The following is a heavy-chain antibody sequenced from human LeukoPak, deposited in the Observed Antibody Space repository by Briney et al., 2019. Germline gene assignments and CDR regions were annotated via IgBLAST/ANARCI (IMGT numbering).Heavy chain of an antibody. CDR1: GHSLSELS. J-gene: IGHJ4*02. CDR2: FDPEEAKM. CDR3: TTWSGDFWSGFVN. V-gene: IGHV1-24*01. Sequence: ASVTVSCKFSGHSLSELSIQWLRQAPGKGLECMGGFDPEEAKMVYAQNFQGRVTMTEDTSTQTAYMELSGLTSDDTAVYYCTTWSGDFWSGFVNWGQGTLVTVSS. D-gene: IGHD3-3*01.